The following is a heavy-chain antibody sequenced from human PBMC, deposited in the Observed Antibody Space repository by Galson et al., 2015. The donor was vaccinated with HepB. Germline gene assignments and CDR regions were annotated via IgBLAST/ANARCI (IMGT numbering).Heavy chain of an antibody. CDR3: AREAPPYIAAAGHFDY. V-gene: IGHV1-69*13. CDR2: IIPIFGTA. D-gene: IGHD6-13*01. Sequence: SVKVSCKASGGTFSSYAISWVRQAPGQGLEWMGGIIPIFGTANYAQKFQGRVTITADESTSTAYMELSSLRSEDTAVYYCAREAPPYIAAAGHFDYWGQGTLVTVSS. CDR1: GGTFSSYA. J-gene: IGHJ4*02.